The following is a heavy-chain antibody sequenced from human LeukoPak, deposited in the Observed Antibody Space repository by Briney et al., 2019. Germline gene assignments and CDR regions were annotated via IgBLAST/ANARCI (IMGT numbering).Heavy chain of an antibody. CDR1: GFSFSIYS. V-gene: IGHV3-48*04. D-gene: IGHD3-10*01. CDR2: ISHTGSTI. J-gene: IGHJ6*02. Sequence: GGSLRLSCAASGFSFSIYSLNWVRQAPGKGLEWVSYISHTGSTISYADSVKGRFTISRDNAKNSLYMQMNSLRAEDTAVYYCAIPPLSGTGSSRPLAGIDVWGQGTTVTVSS. CDR3: AIPPLSGTGSSRPLAGIDV.